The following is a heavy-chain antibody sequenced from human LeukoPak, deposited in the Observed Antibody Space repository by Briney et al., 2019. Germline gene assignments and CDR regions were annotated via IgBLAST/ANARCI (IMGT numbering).Heavy chain of an antibody. CDR2: ITSDGSAT. J-gene: IGHJ2*01. Sequence: PGGSLRLSCAVSGFTFSTYWMHWVRQGPGKGLAWVSRITSDGSATGYADSVKGRFTISRDNAKNTLYLHMDSLRAEDTAVYYCARDAAPGYFDLCGRGTLVTVS. CDR3: ARDAAPGYFDL. V-gene: IGHV3-74*01. CDR1: GFTFSTYW. D-gene: IGHD2-15*01.